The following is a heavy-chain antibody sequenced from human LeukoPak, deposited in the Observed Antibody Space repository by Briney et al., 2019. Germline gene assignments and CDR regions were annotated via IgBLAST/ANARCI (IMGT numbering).Heavy chain of an antibody. D-gene: IGHD3-22*01. Sequence: ASVKVSCKASGYTFTSYGISWVRQAPGQGLEWMGWISAYNGNTNYAQKLQGRVTMTTDTSTSTAYMELRSLRSDDTAVYYCARHYDSSGYPYYFDYWGQGTLVTVSS. V-gene: IGHV1-18*01. CDR1: GYTFTSYG. CDR3: ARHYDSSGYPYYFDY. J-gene: IGHJ4*02. CDR2: ISAYNGNT.